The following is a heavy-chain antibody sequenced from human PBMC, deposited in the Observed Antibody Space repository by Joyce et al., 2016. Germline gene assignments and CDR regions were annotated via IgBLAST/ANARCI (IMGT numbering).Heavy chain of an antibody. CDR1: GTTLRSYG. Sequence: QVQLVESGGGVVQPGRYLRLSCAASGTTLRSYGMHWVRKVPGKGLEWVAVISYDGSKKYYLDAGKGRFTISRDNSKNTLYLQMNSLRAEDTAVYYCAKDVTTVTTGYFDYWGQGTLVTVSS. D-gene: IGHD4-17*01. J-gene: IGHJ4*02. CDR3: AKDVTTVTTGYFDY. CDR2: ISYDGSKK. V-gene: IGHV3-30*18.